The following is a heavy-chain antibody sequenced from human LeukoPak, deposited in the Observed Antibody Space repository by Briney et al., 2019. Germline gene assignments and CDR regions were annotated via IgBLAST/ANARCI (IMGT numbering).Heavy chain of an antibody. D-gene: IGHD3-22*01. CDR1: AGSISRYY. V-gene: IGHV4-59*01. CDR2: IYYSGST. J-gene: IGHJ4*02. CDR3: AREYHYYDTRGYYYFDY. Sequence: LETPSLTCSVSAGSISRYYWSWIRQPPGKGLEWIGYIYYSGSTNYNPPLKSRVSMSLDTSRNQFSLKLSSVTAADTAVYYCAREYHYYDTRGYYYFDYWGQGTLVTVSS.